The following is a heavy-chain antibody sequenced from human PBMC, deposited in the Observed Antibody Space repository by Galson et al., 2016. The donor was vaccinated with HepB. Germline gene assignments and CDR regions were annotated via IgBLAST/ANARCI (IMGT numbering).Heavy chain of an antibody. Sequence: SLRLSCATSGFKFTHYSINWVRQAPGKGLEWVSYMSSDGSTTYHADSVKGRFTISRDTARNSVSLQMNSLRDEDTAIYYRVRAEDYYYGSSGYYPHHFDSWGQGTLVTVSS. CDR2: MSSDGSTT. J-gene: IGHJ4*02. D-gene: IGHD3-22*01. CDR1: GFKFTHYS. V-gene: IGHV3-48*02. CDR3: VRAEDYYYGSSGYYPHHFDS.